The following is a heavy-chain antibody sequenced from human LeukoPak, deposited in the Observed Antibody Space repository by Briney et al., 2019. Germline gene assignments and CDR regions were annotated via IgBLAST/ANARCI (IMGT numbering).Heavy chain of an antibody. CDR2: INHSGST. D-gene: IGHD3-22*01. CDR3: ARGRRSSRRITMIVVVIPDSPSWFDP. Sequence: PSETLSLTCAVYGGSFSGYYWSWIRQPPGKGLEWIGEINHSGSTNYNPSLKSRVTISVDTSKNQFSLKLSSVTAADTAVYYCARGRRSSRRITMIVVVIPDSPSWFDPWGQGTLVTVSS. CDR1: GGSFSGYY. J-gene: IGHJ5*02. V-gene: IGHV4-34*01.